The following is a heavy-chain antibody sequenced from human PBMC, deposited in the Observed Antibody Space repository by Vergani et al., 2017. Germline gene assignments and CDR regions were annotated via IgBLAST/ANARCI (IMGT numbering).Heavy chain of an antibody. D-gene: IGHD2-15*01. CDR2: ISYDGSNK. J-gene: IGHJ6*03. Sequence: QVQLVESGGGVVQPGRSLRLSCAASGFTFSSYAMHWVRQAPGKGLEWVAVISYDGSNKYCADSVKGRFTISRDNSKNTLYLQMNSLRAEDTAVYYCARDGGYCSGGSCNYYYYYMDVWGKGTTVTVSS. CDR1: GFTFSSYA. CDR3: ARDGGYCSGGSCNYYYYYMDV. V-gene: IGHV3-30-3*01.